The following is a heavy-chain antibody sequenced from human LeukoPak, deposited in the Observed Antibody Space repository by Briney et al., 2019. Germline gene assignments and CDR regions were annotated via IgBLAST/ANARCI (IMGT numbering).Heavy chain of an antibody. CDR3: ARHDSGYDLDF. Sequence: SETLSLTCSVSGASISSYYWSWIRQPPGKGLEWIGYLSYSGSTYYNPSLKSRVSISVDTSKNQFSLRLRSVTAADTALYYCARHDSGYDLDFWGQGTLVTVSS. CDR1: GASISSYY. CDR2: LSYSGST. D-gene: IGHD5-12*01. V-gene: IGHV4-59*08. J-gene: IGHJ4*02.